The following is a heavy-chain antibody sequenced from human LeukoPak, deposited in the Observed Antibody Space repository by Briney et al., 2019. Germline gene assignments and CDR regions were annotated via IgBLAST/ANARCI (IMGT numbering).Heavy chain of an antibody. D-gene: IGHD6-13*01. CDR1: GGSFSGYY. CDR3: ARGLGIAAAGTFDY. V-gene: IGHV4-34*01. Sequence: SETLSLTCAVYGGSFSGYYWSWVRQPPGKGLEWIGEINHSGSTNYNPSLKSRVTISVDTSKNQFSLKLSSVTAADTAVYYCARGLGIAAAGTFDYWGQGTLVTVSS. J-gene: IGHJ4*02. CDR2: INHSGST.